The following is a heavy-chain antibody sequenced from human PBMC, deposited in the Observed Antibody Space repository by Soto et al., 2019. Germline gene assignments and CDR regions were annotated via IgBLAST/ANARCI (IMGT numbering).Heavy chain of an antibody. CDR2: INPSGGST. D-gene: IGHD5-12*01. CDR1: GYTFTSYY. CDR3: ARALGGGYGRYYYYYGMDV. V-gene: IGHV1-46*01. Sequence: GASVKVSCKASGYTFTSYYMHWVRQAPGQGLEWMGIINPSGGSTSYAQKFQGRVTMTRDTSTSTVYMELSSLRSEDTAVYYCARALGGGYGRYYYYYGMDVWGQGTTVTVSS. J-gene: IGHJ6*02.